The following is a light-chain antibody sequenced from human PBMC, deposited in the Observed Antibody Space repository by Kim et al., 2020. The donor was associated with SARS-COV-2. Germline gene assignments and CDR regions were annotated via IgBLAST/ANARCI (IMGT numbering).Light chain of an antibody. V-gene: IGLV1-40*01. Sequence: QSVLTQPPSVSGAPGQRVTISCTGSSSNIGAGYDVHWYQQLPGTAPKLLIYGNSNGPSGVPDRFSGSKSGTSASLAMTGLQAEDEADYYCQSYDSSLSGVVFGGGTQLTVL. CDR1: SSNIGAGYD. J-gene: IGLJ2*01. CDR3: QSYDSSLSGVV. CDR2: GNS.